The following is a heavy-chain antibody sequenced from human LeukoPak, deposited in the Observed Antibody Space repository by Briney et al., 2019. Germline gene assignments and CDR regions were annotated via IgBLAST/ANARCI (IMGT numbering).Heavy chain of an antibody. CDR1: GYTFTGYY. V-gene: IGHV1-2*02. J-gene: IGHJ4*02. Sequence: ASVKVSCKASGYTFTGYYMHWVRQAPRQGLEWMGWINPNSGGTNYAQKFQGRVTMTRDTSISTAYMELSRLRSDDTAVYYCARDTDRYYYGSGSYDYWGQGTLVTVSS. CDR2: INPNSGGT. CDR3: ARDTDRYYYGSGSYDY. D-gene: IGHD3-10*01.